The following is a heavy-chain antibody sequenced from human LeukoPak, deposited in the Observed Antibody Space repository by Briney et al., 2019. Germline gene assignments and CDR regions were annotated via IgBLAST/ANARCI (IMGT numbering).Heavy chain of an antibody. CDR2: LIGSGSNT. V-gene: IGHV3-23*01. CDR1: GFTFSSYA. CDR3: AKGGLRTGGDY. J-gene: IGHJ4*02. Sequence: PGGSRRLSCAASGFTFSSYAMTWVSQAPGKGLEWVSSLIGSGSNTYYADSVKGRFTISRDNSKNTLFLQMNSLRAEDTAIYYCAKGGLRTGGDYWGQGTLVTVSS. D-gene: IGHD3-10*01.